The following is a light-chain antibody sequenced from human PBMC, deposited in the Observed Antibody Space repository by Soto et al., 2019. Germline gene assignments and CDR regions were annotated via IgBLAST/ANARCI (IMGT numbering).Light chain of an antibody. J-gene: IGLJ1*01. CDR1: SSDVGAYNY. CDR3: SSHTSSSTPYV. CDR2: EVS. Sequence: QSVLTQPASVSGSPGQSITISCTGTSSDVGAYNYVSWYQQHPGKAPKLMIYEVSNRPSGVSNRFSGSKSGSTASLTISGLQAEDEADYYCSSHTSSSTPYVLGNGTKVTVL. V-gene: IGLV2-14*01.